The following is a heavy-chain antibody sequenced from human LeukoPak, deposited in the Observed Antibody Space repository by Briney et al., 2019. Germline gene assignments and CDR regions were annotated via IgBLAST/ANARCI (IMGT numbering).Heavy chain of an antibody. CDR1: GFTFSRYA. CDR2: ISYDGSNK. CDR3: ARRYSNTWYYFDY. J-gene: IGHJ4*02. Sequence: PGGSLRLSCAVSGFTFSRYAIHWVRQAPGKGLEWVAVISYDGSNKYYADSVKGRFTLSRDNSKNTLYLQMNSLRPEDTAVYYCARRYSNTWYYFDYCGQGTLVTVSS. V-gene: IGHV3-30-3*01. D-gene: IGHD6-13*01.